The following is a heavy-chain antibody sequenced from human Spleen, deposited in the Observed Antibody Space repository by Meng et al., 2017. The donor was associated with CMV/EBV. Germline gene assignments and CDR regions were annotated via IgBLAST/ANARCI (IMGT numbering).Heavy chain of an antibody. CDR3: ARTRPPGDWQYYFDY. D-gene: IGHD7-27*01. CDR1: GGSISSSSYY. Sequence: LQLQESGPGLVKPSETLSLTCTVSGGSISSSSYYWGWIRQPPGKGLEWIGSIYYSGSTYYNPSLKSRVTISVDTSKNQFSLKLSSVTAADTAVYYCARTRPPGDWQYYFDYWGQGTLVTVSS. J-gene: IGHJ4*02. V-gene: IGHV4-39*07. CDR2: IYYSGST.